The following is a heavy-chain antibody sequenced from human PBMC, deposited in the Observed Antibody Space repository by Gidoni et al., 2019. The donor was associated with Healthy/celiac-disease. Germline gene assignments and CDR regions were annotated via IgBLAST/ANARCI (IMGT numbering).Heavy chain of an antibody. D-gene: IGHD6-19*01. CDR3: AKDLMYGIAVEEASYGMDV. V-gene: IGHV3-23*01. CDR2: IGGSGGST. Sequence: EVQLLESGGGLVQPGGSLRLSCPASGLTCSSYAMRWVRRAPGKGMEWVSAIGGSGGSTYYADSVKGRFTISRDNSKNTLYLQMNSLRAEDTAVYYCAKDLMYGIAVEEASYGMDVWGQGTTVTVSS. CDR1: GLTCSSYA. J-gene: IGHJ6*02.